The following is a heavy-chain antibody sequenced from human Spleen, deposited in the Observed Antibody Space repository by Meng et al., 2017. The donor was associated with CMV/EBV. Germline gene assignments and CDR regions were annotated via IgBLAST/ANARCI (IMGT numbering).Heavy chain of an antibody. CDR3: AKVAYSGGWFWLDP. V-gene: IGHV1-69*05. D-gene: IGHD1-26*01. J-gene: IGHJ5*02. Sequence: SVKVSCKASGGTFSSYAISWVRQAPGQGLEWMGGIIPIFGTANYAQKFQGRVTITTDESTSTAYMELSSLRSEDTAVYYCAKVAYSGGWFWLDPWGQGTLVTVSS. CDR2: IIPIFGTA. CDR1: GGTFSSYA.